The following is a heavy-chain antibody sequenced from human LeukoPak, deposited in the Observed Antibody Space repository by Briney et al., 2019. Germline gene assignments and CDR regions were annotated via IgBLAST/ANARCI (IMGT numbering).Heavy chain of an antibody. CDR2: IYYSGST. V-gene: IGHV4-30-4*01. J-gene: IGHJ5*02. CDR1: GGSNSSGDYY. D-gene: IGHD2-2*01. CDR3: ARDVVVVPAAREGWFDP. Sequence: SETLSLTCTVSGGSNSSGDYYWSWIHQPPGKGLEWIGYIYYSGSTYYNPSLKSRVTISVDTSKNQFSLKLSSVTAADTAVYYCARDVVVVPAAREGWFDPWGQGTLVTVSS.